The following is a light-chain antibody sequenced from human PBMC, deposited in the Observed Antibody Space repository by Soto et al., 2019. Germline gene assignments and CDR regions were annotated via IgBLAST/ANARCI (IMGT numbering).Light chain of an antibody. CDR3: QQYNNWPIT. J-gene: IGKJ5*01. CDR1: QSVSSY. V-gene: IGKV3-11*01. Sequence: EIVLTQSPATLSLSPGEIATLSFSASQSVSSYLAWYQQKPGQAPRLLIYDASNRATGIPARFSGSGSGTDFTLTISSLEPEDFAVYYCQQYNNWPITFGQGTRLEIK. CDR2: DAS.